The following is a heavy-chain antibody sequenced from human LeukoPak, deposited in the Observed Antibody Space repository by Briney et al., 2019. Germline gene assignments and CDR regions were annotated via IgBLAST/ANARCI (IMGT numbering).Heavy chain of an antibody. V-gene: IGHV4-4*02. CDR3: ARDPVVRGVITYYFDY. CDR1: GGSISSSNW. D-gene: IGHD3-10*01. Sequence: SETLSLTPAVSGGSISSSNWWSWVRQPPGKGLEWIGEIYHSGSTNYNPSLKSRVTISVDKSKNQFSLKPSSVTAADTAVYYCARDPVVRGVITYYFDYWGQGTLVTVSS. J-gene: IGHJ4*02. CDR2: IYHSGST.